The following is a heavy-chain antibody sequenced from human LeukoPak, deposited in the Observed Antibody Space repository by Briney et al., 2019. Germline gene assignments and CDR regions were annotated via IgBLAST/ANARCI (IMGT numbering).Heavy chain of an antibody. CDR1: GFTFSDYY. CDR2: ISSSGSTI. J-gene: IGHJ6*03. D-gene: IGHD4-17*01. V-gene: IGHV3-11*01. CDR3: ARDRTGRYYYYYYMDV. Sequence: KPGGSLRLSCAASGFTFSDYYMSWIRQAPGKGLEWVSYISSSGSTIYYADSVKGRFTISRDNAKNSLYLQMNSLRAEATAVYYCARDRTGRYYYYYYMDVWGKGTTVTVSS.